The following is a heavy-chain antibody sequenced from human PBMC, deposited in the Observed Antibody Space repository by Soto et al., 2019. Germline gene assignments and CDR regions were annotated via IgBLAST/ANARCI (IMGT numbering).Heavy chain of an antibody. Sequence: GGSLRLSCAASGFTFTYAWMNWVRQAPGKGLEWVGRVKTKSDGGTTDYGAPVKGRFTISRDDSKNTLYLQMNSLETEDTAVYYCTTTRMGATVFDNWGQGTLVTVSS. CDR1: GFTFTYAW. CDR3: TTTRMGATVFDN. D-gene: IGHD1-26*01. V-gene: IGHV3-15*07. CDR2: VKTKSDGGTT. J-gene: IGHJ4*02.